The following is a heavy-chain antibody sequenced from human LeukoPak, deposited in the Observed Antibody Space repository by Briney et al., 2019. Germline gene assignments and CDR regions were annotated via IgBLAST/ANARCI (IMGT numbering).Heavy chain of an antibody. D-gene: IGHD3-10*01. CDR3: ARVAPNMVRGVRFSH. Sequence: SQTLSLTCTVSGGSISSNNYYWGWVRQPPGKGLEWIGSIYYSGSTYYNPSLKSRVTISVDTSKNQFSLKLSSVTAADTAVYYCARVAPNMVRGVRFSHWGQGTLVTVSS. CDR2: IYYSGST. J-gene: IGHJ4*02. V-gene: IGHV4-39*07. CDR1: GGSISSNNYY.